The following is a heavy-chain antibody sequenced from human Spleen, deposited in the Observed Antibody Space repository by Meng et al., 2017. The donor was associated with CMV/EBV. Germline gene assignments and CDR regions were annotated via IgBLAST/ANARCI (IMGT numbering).Heavy chain of an antibody. Sequence: GGSLRLSCAASGFTFSGFDMHWVRQAPGKGLEWVSTIHSAGDTYYSDSVKGRFTISRENAKNSLYLQMNSLRPGDTVVYYCTRGDYYYSGMDVWGQGTTVTVSS. J-gene: IGHJ6*02. CDR2: IHSAGDT. CDR1: GFTFSGFD. CDR3: TRGDYYYSGMDV. V-gene: IGHV3-13*01.